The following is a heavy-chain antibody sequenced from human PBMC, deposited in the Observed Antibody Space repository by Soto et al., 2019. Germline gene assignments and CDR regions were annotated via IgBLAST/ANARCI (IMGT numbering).Heavy chain of an antibody. CDR1: GFTFSSYS. V-gene: IGHV3-48*01. Sequence: GGSLRLSCAASGFTFSSYSMNWVRQAPGKGLEWVSYISSSSTIYYADSVKGRFTISRDNARNSLYLQMNSLRAEDTAVYYCARASTRYSSGWTDAFDIWGQGTMVTVSS. J-gene: IGHJ3*02. CDR3: ARASTRYSSGWTDAFDI. D-gene: IGHD6-19*01. CDR2: ISSSSTI.